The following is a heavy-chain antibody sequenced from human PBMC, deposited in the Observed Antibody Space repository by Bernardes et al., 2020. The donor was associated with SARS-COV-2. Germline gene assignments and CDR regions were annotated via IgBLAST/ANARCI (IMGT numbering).Heavy chain of an antibody. CDR1: GASITSSSFY. D-gene: IGHD6-19*01. J-gene: IGHJ4*02. CDR2: IYFSGST. V-gene: IGHV4-39*01. CDR3: ARSTSGWFPTDS. Sequence: SETLSLTCAVSGASITSSSFYWGWIRQPPGKGLEWIGNIYFSGSTYYNPSLKGRVTISTDTSKNQFSLKLSSVTAADTAVYFCARSTSGWFPTDSWGQGTLVTVSS.